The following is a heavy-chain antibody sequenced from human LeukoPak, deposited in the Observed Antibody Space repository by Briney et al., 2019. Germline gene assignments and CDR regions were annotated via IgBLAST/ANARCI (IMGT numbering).Heavy chain of an antibody. CDR2: ISGSGGST. V-gene: IGHV3-23*01. CDR3: AKDTYSTSPYYFDY. D-gene: IGHD1-26*01. J-gene: IGHJ4*02. Sequence: GGSLRLSCAASGFTFSDYYMSWVRQAPGKGLEWVSAISGSGGSTYYADSVKGRFTISRDNSKNTPYLQMNSLRAEDTAVYYCAKDTYSTSPYYFDYWGQGTLVTVSS. CDR1: GFTFSDYY.